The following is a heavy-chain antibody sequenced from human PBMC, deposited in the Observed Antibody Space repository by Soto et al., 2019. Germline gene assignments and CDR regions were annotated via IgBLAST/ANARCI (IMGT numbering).Heavy chain of an antibody. CDR1: GYSFTSYW. D-gene: IGHD5-18*01. V-gene: IGHV5-10-1*01. CDR3: ASRTTAMVPFDY. CDR2: IDPSDSYT. J-gene: IGHJ4*02. Sequence: LGESLKISCNGSGYSFTSYWISWVRQMPGKGLEWMGRIDPSDSYTNYSPSFQGHVTISADKSISTAYLQWSSLKASDTAMYYCASRTTAMVPFDYWGQGTLVTVSS.